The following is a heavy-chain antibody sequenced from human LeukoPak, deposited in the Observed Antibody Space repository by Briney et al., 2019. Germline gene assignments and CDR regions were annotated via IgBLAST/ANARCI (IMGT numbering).Heavy chain of an antibody. CDR2: IWYDGSNK. Sequence: PGRSLRLSCAASGFTFSSYGMHWVRQAPGKGLEWVAVIWYDGSNKHYADSVKGRFTISRDNSKNTLYLQMNSRRAEDTAVYYGARPTYRGSYYWFDYWGQGTLVTVSS. V-gene: IGHV3-33*01. CDR3: ARPTYRGSYYWFDY. J-gene: IGHJ4*02. CDR1: GFTFSSYG. D-gene: IGHD1-26*01.